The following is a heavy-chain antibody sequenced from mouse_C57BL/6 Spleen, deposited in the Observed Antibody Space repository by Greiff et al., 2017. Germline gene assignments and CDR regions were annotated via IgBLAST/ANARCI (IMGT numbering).Heavy chain of an antibody. Sequence: QVQLQQPGAELVKPGASVKMSCKASGYTFTSYWITWVKQRPGQGLEWIGDIYPGSGSTNYNEKFKSKATLTVDTSSSTAYMQLSSLTSEDSAVYYCARASTTVVAWYFDVWGTGTTVTVSS. J-gene: IGHJ1*03. D-gene: IGHD1-1*01. CDR1: GYTFTSYW. V-gene: IGHV1-55*01. CDR2: IYPGSGST. CDR3: ARASTTVVAWYFDV.